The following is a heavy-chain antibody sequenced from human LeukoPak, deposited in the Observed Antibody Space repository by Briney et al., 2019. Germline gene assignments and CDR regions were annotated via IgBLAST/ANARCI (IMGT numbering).Heavy chain of an antibody. CDR1: GYTFTSYG. Sequence: ASVKVSCKASGYTFTSYGINWVRQAPGQGLEWMGWISVYNGITNYAQILQGRVTMTADRSTSTAYMELRSLRSDDTAVYYCARGPPAFTVSRGDYWGQGTLVTVSS. J-gene: IGHJ4*02. CDR2: ISVYNGIT. CDR3: ARGPPAFTVSRGDY. D-gene: IGHD4-17*01. V-gene: IGHV1-18*01.